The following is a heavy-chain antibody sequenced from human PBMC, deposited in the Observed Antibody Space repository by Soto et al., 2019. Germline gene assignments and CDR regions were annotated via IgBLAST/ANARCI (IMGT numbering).Heavy chain of an antibody. Sequence: LQLKESGPGLVKASETLSLTCTVSGGSLSGNFLHWGWVRQPPGRGLQWVGSISGVGTTNFNPSLKSRLTMTVDTARNKISLKLTSVTAADTAVYYCARHLRGSGQLFFDFWGQGILATVYS. CDR3: ARHLRGSGQLFFDF. V-gene: IGHV4-39*01. J-gene: IGHJ4*02. D-gene: IGHD6-19*01. CDR1: GGSLSGNFLH. CDR2: ISGVGTT.